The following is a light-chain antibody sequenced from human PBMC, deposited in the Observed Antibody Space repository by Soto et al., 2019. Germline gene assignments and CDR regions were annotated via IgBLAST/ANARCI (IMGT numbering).Light chain of an antibody. CDR2: EVV. CDR1: KNDIGVYDF. J-gene: IGLJ1*01. CDR3: CSHAGRNTYV. V-gene: IGLV2-8*01. Sequence: QSALTQPPSASGSPGQSVTISCTGTKNDIGVYDFVSWYQHHPGKAPRLIIYEVVQRPSGVPDRFSGSKSGNTASLTVSGLQAEDEAEYYCCSHAGRNTYVFGTGTKLTVL.